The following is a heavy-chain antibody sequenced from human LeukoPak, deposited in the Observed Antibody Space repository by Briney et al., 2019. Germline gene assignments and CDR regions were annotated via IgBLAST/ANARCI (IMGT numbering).Heavy chain of an antibody. CDR3: ARDRDYYNYFEY. Sequence: PGGSLRLSCAASGFTLSRYWMSWVRQAPGKGLEWVANIKHDGSEKYYVDSVKGRFTISRDNAKNSLYLQMNSLRGEDTAVYYFARDRDYYNYFEYWGQGTLVTVSS. D-gene: IGHD3-10*01. V-gene: IGHV3-7*04. CDR2: IKHDGSEK. CDR1: GFTLSRYW. J-gene: IGHJ4*02.